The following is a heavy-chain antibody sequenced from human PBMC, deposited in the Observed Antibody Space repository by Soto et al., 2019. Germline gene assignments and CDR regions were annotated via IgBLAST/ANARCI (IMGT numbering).Heavy chain of an antibody. CDR2: ISSSGSST. V-gene: IGHV3-11*01. Sequence: QVQLVESGGDLVKPGGSLRLSCVVSGFSLSDDYMGWLRQAPGQGLEWVGYISSSGSSTFNVDSVKGRLTISRDNAKNSLFLQMESVKVEDTGMYYCARVVGRRFLDYWGQGTLVTVSP. D-gene: IGHD1-1*01. CDR1: GFSLSDDY. CDR3: ARVVGRRFLDY. J-gene: IGHJ4*02.